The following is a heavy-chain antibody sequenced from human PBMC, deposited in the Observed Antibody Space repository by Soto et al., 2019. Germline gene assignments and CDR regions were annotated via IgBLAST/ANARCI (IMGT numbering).Heavy chain of an antibody. D-gene: IGHD6-13*01. Sequence: ASVKVSCTASGYTFTSYGISWVRQAPGQGLEWMGWISAYNGNTNYAQKLQGRVTMTTDTSTSTAYMELRSLRSDDTAVYYCAREGYSSSWNWFDPWGQGTLVTVSS. CDR2: ISAYNGNT. CDR1: GYTFTSYG. J-gene: IGHJ5*02. CDR3: AREGYSSSWNWFDP. V-gene: IGHV1-18*01.